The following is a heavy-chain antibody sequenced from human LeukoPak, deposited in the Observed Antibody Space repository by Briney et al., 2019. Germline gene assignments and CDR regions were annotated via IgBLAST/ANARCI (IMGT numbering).Heavy chain of an antibody. CDR1: GGSISSGDYY. Sequence: PSETLSLTCTVSGGSISSGDYYWSWIRQPPGKGLEWIVYIYYSGSTYYHPSLKSRVTISVRTSKNQFSLKLSSVTAADTAVYNCARVVDDSSGYDAFDIWGQGTMVTVSS. CDR3: ARVVDDSSGYDAFDI. V-gene: IGHV4-30-4*08. CDR2: IYYSGST. D-gene: IGHD3-22*01. J-gene: IGHJ3*02.